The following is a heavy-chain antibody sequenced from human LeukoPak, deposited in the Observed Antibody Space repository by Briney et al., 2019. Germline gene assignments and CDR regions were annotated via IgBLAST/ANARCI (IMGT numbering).Heavy chain of an antibody. CDR2: IHPTDGST. CDR3: ARANGGGLDY. J-gene: IGHJ4*02. Sequence: ASVTVSYKTSGCSFSTYYMHWVRQAPGPGLEWLGIIHPTDGSTSYTQKIQGRVTMTRDTATGTVYLELSSRRSEDTAVYWCARANGGGLDYWGQGTLITVPS. D-gene: IGHD3-10*01. CDR1: GCSFSTYY. V-gene: IGHV1-46*01.